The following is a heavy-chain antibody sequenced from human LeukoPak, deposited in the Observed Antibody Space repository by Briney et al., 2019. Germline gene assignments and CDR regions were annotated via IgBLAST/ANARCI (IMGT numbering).Heavy chain of an antibody. CDR2: FDPEDGET. D-gene: IGHD2-2*02. V-gene: IGHV1-24*01. Sequence: GASVKVSCKVSGYTLTELSMHWVRQAPGKGLEWMGGFDPEDGETIYAQKFQGRVTITADKSTSTDYMELSSLRSEDTAVYYCARDQGCSSTSCYTNYYYYYYMDVWGKGTTVTVSS. CDR3: ARDQGCSSTSCYTNYYYYYYMDV. J-gene: IGHJ6*03. CDR1: GYTLTELS.